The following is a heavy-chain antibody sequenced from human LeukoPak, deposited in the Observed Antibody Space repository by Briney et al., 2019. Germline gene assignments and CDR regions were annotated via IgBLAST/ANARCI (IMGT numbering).Heavy chain of an antibody. CDR1: GYTFTSYG. Sequence: GPSVKVSCKASGYTFTSYGISWVRQAPGQGLGWMGWISAYNGNTNYAQKLQGRVTMTTDTSTSTAYMELRSLRSDDTAVYYCARDRVGGSGSYRRSWFDPWGQGTLVNVSS. CDR2: ISAYNGNT. D-gene: IGHD3-10*01. CDR3: ARDRVGGSGSYRRSWFDP. V-gene: IGHV1-18*01. J-gene: IGHJ5*02.